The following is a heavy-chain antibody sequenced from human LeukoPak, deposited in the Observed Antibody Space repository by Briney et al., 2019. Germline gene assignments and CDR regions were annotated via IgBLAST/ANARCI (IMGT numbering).Heavy chain of an antibody. Sequence: PSETLSLTCTVSGGSLNNYYWGWIRQPPGKGLEWIGYIYYSGSTNYNPSLKSRVTISVDTSKNQFSLKLSSVTAADTAVYYCARVLGGTSLFDYWGQGTLVTVSS. D-gene: IGHD3-16*01. J-gene: IGHJ4*02. CDR3: ARVLGGTSLFDY. V-gene: IGHV4-59*01. CDR1: GGSLNNYY. CDR2: IYYSGST.